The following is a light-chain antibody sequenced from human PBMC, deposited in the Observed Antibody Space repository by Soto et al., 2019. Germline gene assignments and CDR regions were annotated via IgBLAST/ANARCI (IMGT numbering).Light chain of an antibody. V-gene: IGLV2-14*03. Sequence: QSVLTQPASVSGSPGQSITISCTGTSSDIGPYNYVSWYQQHPGKAPKLLIYDVTNRPSGVSDRFSGSNSGRTASLTISGLQAEDEADYYCSSYTSIIAVVFGGGTKVTVL. J-gene: IGLJ2*01. CDR1: SSDIGPYNY. CDR2: DVT. CDR3: SSYTSIIAVV.